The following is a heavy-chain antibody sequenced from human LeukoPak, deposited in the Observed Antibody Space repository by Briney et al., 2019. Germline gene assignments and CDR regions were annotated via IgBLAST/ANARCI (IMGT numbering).Heavy chain of an antibody. CDR2: IFDAGRT. CDR1: GFTVSGTY. J-gene: IGHJ4*02. D-gene: IGHD6-19*01. CDR3: AGATKWLAHDL. V-gene: IGHV3-53*01. Sequence: GVSLRLSCAASGFTVSGTYISWVRQAAGKGWEGVSTIFDAGRTTYADSVKGRFTISRDNYKNTLFLQMKSLRAADTAVYYCAGATKWLAHDLWGQGTLVTVSS.